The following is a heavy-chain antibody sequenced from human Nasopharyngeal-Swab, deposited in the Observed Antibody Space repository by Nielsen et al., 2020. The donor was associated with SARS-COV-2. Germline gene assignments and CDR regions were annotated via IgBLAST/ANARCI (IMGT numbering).Heavy chain of an antibody. D-gene: IGHD6-13*01. V-gene: IGHV1-2*06. Sequence: ASVKVSCKASGYTFTDYYMHWVRQAPGQGLEWMGRINPYSGDTDYTQKFQGRVTVTRDTSINTIYMELGSLRSDDTAVYYCVRDDGDVPGITGSGPPGGYWGQGTLVTVSS. CDR3: VRDDGDVPGITGSGPPGGY. CDR1: GYTFTDYY. J-gene: IGHJ4*02. CDR2: INPYSGDT.